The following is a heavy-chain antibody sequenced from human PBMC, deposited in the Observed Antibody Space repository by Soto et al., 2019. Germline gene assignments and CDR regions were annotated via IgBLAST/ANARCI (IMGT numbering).Heavy chain of an antibody. J-gene: IGHJ6*02. CDR3: ARRTSQVAQRYYYDGSGYLNRGFYYYYGMDV. CDR1: GGSFSGYY. Sequence: SETLSLTCAVYGGSFSGYYWSWIRQPPGKGLEWIGEINHSGSTNYNPSLKSRVTISVDTSKNQFSLKLSSVTAADTAVYYCARRTSQVAQRYYYDGSGYLNRGFYYYYGMDVWGQGTTVTVSS. CDR2: INHSGST. V-gene: IGHV4-34*01. D-gene: IGHD3-22*01.